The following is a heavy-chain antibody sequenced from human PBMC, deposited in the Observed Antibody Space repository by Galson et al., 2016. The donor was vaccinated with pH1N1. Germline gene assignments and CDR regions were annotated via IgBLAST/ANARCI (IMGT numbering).Heavy chain of an antibody. CDR3: AHSLYGDYVGWFDP. CDR2: IYWNDDK. J-gene: IGHJ5*02. V-gene: IGHV2-5*01. Sequence: PALVKPTQTLTLTCTFSGFSLSTSGVGVGWIRQPPGKALEWLALIYWNDDKRYSPSLKSRLTIPKDTSKNQVVLTMTNMDPVDNATYYCAHSLYGDYVGWFDPWGQGTLVTVSS. CDR1: GFSLSTSGVG. D-gene: IGHD4-17*01.